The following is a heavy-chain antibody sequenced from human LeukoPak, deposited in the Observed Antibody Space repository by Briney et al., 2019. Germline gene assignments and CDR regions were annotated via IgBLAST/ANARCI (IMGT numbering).Heavy chain of an antibody. CDR1: GFTFSSYA. D-gene: IGHD2-15*01. CDR2: ISGSGGST. Sequence: GGSLRLSCAASGFTFSSYAMSWFRQAPGKGLEWVSAISGSGGSTYYADSVKGRFTISRDNSKNTLYLQMNSLRAEDTAVYYCAGDRMVAMTYYFDYWGQETLVTVSS. CDR3: AGDRMVAMTYYFDY. V-gene: IGHV3-23*01. J-gene: IGHJ4*02.